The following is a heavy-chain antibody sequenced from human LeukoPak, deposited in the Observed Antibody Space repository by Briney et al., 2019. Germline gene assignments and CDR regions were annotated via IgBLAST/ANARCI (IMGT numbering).Heavy chain of an antibody. CDR3: ARDIVVVVAAHGGWFDP. CDR2: IIPIFGTA. CDR1: GYTFTTYH. V-gene: IGHV1-69*13. J-gene: IGHJ5*02. D-gene: IGHD2-15*01. Sequence: SVKVSCKASGYTFTTYHMHWVRQAPGQGLEWMGGIIPIFGTANYAQKFQGRVTITADESTSTAYMELSSLRSEDTAVYYCARDIVVVVAAHGGWFDPWGQGTLVTVSS.